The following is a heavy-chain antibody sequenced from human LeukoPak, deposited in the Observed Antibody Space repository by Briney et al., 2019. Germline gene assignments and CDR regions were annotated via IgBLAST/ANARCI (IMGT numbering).Heavy chain of an antibody. D-gene: IGHD3-22*01. CDR2: IRYDGSNK. CDR3: ARESYYYDSSGYYKAWDY. Sequence: GGSLRLSCAASGFTFSSYGMHWVRQAPGKGLEWVAFIRYDGSNKYYADSVKGRFTISRDNSKNTLYLQMNSLRAEDTAVYYCARESYYYDSSGYYKAWDYWGQGTLVTVSS. J-gene: IGHJ4*02. CDR1: GFTFSSYG. V-gene: IGHV3-30*02.